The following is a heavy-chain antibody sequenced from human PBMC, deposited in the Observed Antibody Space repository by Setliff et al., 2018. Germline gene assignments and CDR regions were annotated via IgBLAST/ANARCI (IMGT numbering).Heavy chain of an antibody. CDR3: VAVRWNYPTV. V-gene: IGHV3-23*01. CDR2: ISGGGSRT. Sequence: PGESLKISCAASGFTFSSYAMNWVRQAPGKGLEWVSLISGGGSRTYYADSVKGRFTISRDNAKNTLYLQMNSLRAEDTAVFYCVAVRWNYPTVWGQGTLVTVSS. J-gene: IGHJ4*02. CDR1: GFTFSSYA. D-gene: IGHD1-7*01.